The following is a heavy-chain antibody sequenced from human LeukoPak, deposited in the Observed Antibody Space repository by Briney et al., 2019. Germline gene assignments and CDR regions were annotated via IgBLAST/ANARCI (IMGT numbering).Heavy chain of an antibody. D-gene: IGHD4-17*01. CDR3: AYRADYGDYVGEFLRGSYYYYGMDV. J-gene: IGHJ6*02. CDR1: GFTFSSYS. CDR2: ISSSSSTI. Sequence: PGGSLRLSCAASGFTFSSYSMNWVRQAPGKGLEWVSYISSSSSTIYHADSVKGRFTISRDNSKNTLYLQMNSLRAEDTAVYYCAYRADYGDYVGEFLRGSYYYYGMDVWGQGTTVTVSS. V-gene: IGHV3-48*01.